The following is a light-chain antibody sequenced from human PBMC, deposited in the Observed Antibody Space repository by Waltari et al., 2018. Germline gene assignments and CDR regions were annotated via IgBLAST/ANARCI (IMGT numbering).Light chain of an antibody. CDR3: QQYSTSPPT. J-gene: IGKJ3*01. CDR1: QSVLERSNSKNS. V-gene: IGKV4-1*01. Sequence: DIVMTQSPDSLAVSLGERASITCKSSQSVLERSNSKNSLAWYQQKPGQRPKLLIYWASTRKSGVPDRFSVSGSGTDFTLIINSLQAEDVAVYFCQQYSTSPPTFGPGTRVDL. CDR2: WAS.